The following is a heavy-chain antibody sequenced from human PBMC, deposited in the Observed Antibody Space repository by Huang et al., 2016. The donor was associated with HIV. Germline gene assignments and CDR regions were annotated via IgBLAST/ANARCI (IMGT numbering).Heavy chain of an antibody. J-gene: IGHJ6*03. CDR1: GYTFSQYA. V-gene: IGHV1-3*01. CDR3: ARDPGDILTGYSLGSYYMDV. Sequence: QVQLVQSGAEVKKPGASVKVSCKASGYTFSQYAIHWVRQAPGQRLECLGLRNVAKGNTKYSQKFQGRVTITRDTAASTAYMELNSLGSEDTGVDYCARDPGDILTGYSLGSYYMDVWGKGTTVTVSS. CDR2: RNVAKGNT. D-gene: IGHD3-9*01.